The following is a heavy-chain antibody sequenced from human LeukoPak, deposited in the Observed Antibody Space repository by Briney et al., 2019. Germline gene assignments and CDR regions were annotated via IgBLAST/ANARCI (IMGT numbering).Heavy chain of an antibody. D-gene: IGHD5-24*01. CDR3: AKHQYGDSWSTFDY. V-gene: IGHV3-23*01. CDR1: GFTFTNYA. Sequence: GGSLRLSCAASGFTFTNYAMSWVRQAPGKGLVWVSSISGSGGRTNYADPVKGRFTISRDDSKKVYLQMNSVRVEDTAVYYCAKHQYGDSWSTFDYWGQGTLVTVSS. J-gene: IGHJ4*02. CDR2: ISGSGGRT.